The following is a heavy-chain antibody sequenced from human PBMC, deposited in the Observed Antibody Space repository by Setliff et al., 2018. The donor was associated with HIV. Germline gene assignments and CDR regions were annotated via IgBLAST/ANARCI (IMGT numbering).Heavy chain of an antibody. J-gene: IGHJ6*03. V-gene: IGHV3-33*01. CDR2: IWDDGSNK. D-gene: IGHD3-10*01. Sequence: PGGSLRLSCATSGFGFSRYAMHWVRQAPGKGLEWVAVIWDDGSNKYYADSVKGRFTIFRDNSKNTLYLQMNSLRAEDTAVYYCARDRVELFWDGELNYMDVLGKGTTVTVSS. CDR1: GFGFSRYA. CDR3: ARDRVELFWDGELNYMDV.